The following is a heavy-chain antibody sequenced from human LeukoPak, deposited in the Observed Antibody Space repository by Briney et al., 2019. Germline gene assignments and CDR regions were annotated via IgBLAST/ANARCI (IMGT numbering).Heavy chain of an antibody. J-gene: IGHJ4*02. Sequence: GESLKISCKGSGYSFTNYWIGWVRQMPGKGLEWMGIIYPGDSDTRYSPSFQGQVTIPADKSISTAYLQWSSLKASDTATYYCARRNSQIGDYWGQGTLVTVSS. CDR2: IYPGDSDT. CDR1: GYSFTNYW. V-gene: IGHV5-51*01. D-gene: IGHD2/OR15-2a*01. CDR3: ARRNSQIGDY.